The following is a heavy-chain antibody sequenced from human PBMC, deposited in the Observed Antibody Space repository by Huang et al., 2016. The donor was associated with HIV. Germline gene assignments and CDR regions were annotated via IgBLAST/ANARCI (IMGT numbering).Heavy chain of an antibody. CDR3: AHGYSTSWPNWYCDL. CDR1: GFSLSTSGVG. D-gene: IGHD2-2*01. Sequence: QMTLKESGPTLVKPTQTLTLTCTFSGFSLSTSGVGVGWIRQPPGKALVWLALIYWDDDKRYRPALKSRLTITKDTSKNQVVLTMTNMDPVDTATYYCAHGYSTSWPNWYCDLWGRGTLVTVSS. J-gene: IGHJ2*01. CDR2: IYWDDDK. V-gene: IGHV2-5*02.